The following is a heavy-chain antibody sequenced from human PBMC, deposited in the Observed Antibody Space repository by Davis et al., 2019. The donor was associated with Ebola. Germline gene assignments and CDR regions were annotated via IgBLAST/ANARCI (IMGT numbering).Heavy chain of an antibody. Sequence: SQTLSLTCDISGDSVSRDSAAWNWIRQSPSRGLEWLGRTYYRSQWYNDYALSVQSRITISPDTSRNQFSLHLNSVTPEDSAVYYCARRMTTPRREYFDYWGQGTLVTVSS. D-gene: IGHD4-11*01. CDR3: ARRMTTPRREYFDY. V-gene: IGHV6-1*01. CDR2: TYYRSQWYN. CDR1: GDSVSRDSAA. J-gene: IGHJ4*02.